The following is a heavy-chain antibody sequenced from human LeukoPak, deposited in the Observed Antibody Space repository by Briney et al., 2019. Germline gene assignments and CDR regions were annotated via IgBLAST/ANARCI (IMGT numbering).Heavy chain of an antibody. J-gene: IGHJ3*02. CDR1: GFTVSSNN. V-gene: IGHV3-53*04. Sequence: GGSLRLSCAASGFTVSSNNMSWVRQAPGKGLEWVSVIYSGGSTYYADSVKGRFTISRHNSKNTLYLQMNSLRAEDTAVYYCARRVDCTNGVCYTPGAFDIWGQGTMVTVSS. CDR3: ARRVDCTNGVCYTPGAFDI. CDR2: IYSGGST. D-gene: IGHD2-8*01.